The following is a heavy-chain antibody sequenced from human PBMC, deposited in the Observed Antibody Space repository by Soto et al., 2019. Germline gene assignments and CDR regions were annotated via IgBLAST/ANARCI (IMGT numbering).Heavy chain of an antibody. V-gene: IGHV3-15*07. Sequence: SGGSLRLSCAASDFSFSHAWLTWVRQAPGWGLEWVGRIKSQTDDGTTAYAAPVTGRFSISRDDSKKMLYLQMNGLKSEDTGVYYCTTDAFAGRHRGNQYYAMDVWGQGTAATVS. CDR2: IKSQTDDGTT. CDR3: TTDAFAGRHRGNQYYAMDV. CDR1: DFSFSHAW. D-gene: IGHD6-6*01. J-gene: IGHJ6*02.